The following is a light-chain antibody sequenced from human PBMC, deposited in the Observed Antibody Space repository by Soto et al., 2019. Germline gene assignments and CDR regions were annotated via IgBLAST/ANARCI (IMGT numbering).Light chain of an antibody. J-gene: IGLJ1*01. CDR2: GVT. V-gene: IGLV2-14*01. CDR1: SSDIGGYDY. CDR3: TSYTSSSTHV. Sequence: QSVLTQPASVSGSPGQSITISCTGTSSDIGGYDYVSWYQHHPGKAPKFIIYGVTNRPSGVSHRFSGSKSANTASLTISGLQAEDEADYYCTSYTSSSTHVFGPGTKLTVL.